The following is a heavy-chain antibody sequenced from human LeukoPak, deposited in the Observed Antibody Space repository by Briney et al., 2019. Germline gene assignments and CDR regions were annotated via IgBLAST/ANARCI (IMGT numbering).Heavy chain of an antibody. V-gene: IGHV1-18*01. CDR3: ARVAAALNDAFDI. D-gene: IGHD6-13*01. J-gene: IGHJ3*02. CDR1: GYTFTSYG. CDR2: ISAYNGNT. Sequence: GSVKVSCKASGYTFTSYGISWVRQAPGQGLEGMGWISAYNGNTNYAQKLQGRVTMPTDTSTSTAYMELRSLRSDDTAVYYCARVAAALNDAFDIWGQGTMVTVSS.